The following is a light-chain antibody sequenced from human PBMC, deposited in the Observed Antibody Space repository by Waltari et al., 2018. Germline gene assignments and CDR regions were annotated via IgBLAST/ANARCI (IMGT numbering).Light chain of an antibody. CDR2: GAS. Sequence: EIVLTQSPGTLSLSPGERATLSCRASQSVSSSSLAWNQQKPGQAPRLLIYGASYRATGIPDRFSGSESGTDFTLTISRLEPEDFAVYYCQQYGSSPLTFGGGTKVEIK. CDR3: QQYGSSPLT. CDR1: QSVSSSS. V-gene: IGKV3-20*01. J-gene: IGKJ4*01.